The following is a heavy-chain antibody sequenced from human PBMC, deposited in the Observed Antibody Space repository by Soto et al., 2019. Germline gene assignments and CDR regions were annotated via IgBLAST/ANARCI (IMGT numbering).Heavy chain of an antibody. CDR2: ISSRSIYM. J-gene: IGHJ4*02. Sequence: GGSLRLSCASSVFTFSSYIMNWVRHSPGKGLEWVSSISSRSIYMYYADSVKGRFTISRDNAKNSLYLQMNSLRAEDTAVYYCARANYDSSGLYYFESWGQGTLVIVSS. CDR3: ARANYDSSGLYYFES. CDR1: VFTFSSYI. V-gene: IGHV3-21*01. D-gene: IGHD3-22*01.